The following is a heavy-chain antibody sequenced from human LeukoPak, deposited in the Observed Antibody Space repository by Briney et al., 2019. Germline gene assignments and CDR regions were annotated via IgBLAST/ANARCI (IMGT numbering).Heavy chain of an antibody. CDR1: GFTISSNY. J-gene: IGHJ4*02. Sequence: PGRSLRLSCAASGFTISSNYMNWVRQAPGKGLEWVSSISSSSSYIYYADSVKGRFTISRDNAKNSLYLQMNSLRAEDTAVYYCARDRYSGSYHDYWGQGTLVTVSS. CDR3: ARDRYSGSYHDY. CDR2: ISSSSSYI. D-gene: IGHD1-26*01. V-gene: IGHV3-21*01.